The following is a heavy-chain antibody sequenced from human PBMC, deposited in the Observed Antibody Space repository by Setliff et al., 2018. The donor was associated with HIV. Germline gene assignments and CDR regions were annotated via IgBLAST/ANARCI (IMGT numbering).Heavy chain of an antibody. CDR3: AYSGRQLRGPYFDF. Sequence: SGPTLVNPTQTLTLTCTFSGLSLSTSGVGVGWIRQSPGKALEWLAFIYWNNNKHYSTSLKSRLTVTKDTSKNRVVFTMTNMDPVDTATYYCAYSGRQLRGPYFDFWGHGTLVTVSS. D-gene: IGHD1-1*01. CDR1: GLSLSTSGVG. J-gene: IGHJ4*01. CDR2: IYWNNNK. V-gene: IGHV2-5*01.